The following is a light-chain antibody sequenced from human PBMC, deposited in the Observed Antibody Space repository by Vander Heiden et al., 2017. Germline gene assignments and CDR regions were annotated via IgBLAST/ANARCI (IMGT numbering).Light chain of an antibody. V-gene: IGLV1-44*01. CDR3: AAWDDSVSGVA. CDR1: ASNIGHNI. CDR2: SNN. Sequence: QSVFNQPPSASGAPGQRVTISCSAGASNIGHNIVNWYQQLPGAAPKLVIYSNNQRPSGVPDRFSGSKSGASASLAISGLQSDDEADYYCAAWDDSVSGVAFGSGTTVTVL. J-gene: IGLJ1*01.